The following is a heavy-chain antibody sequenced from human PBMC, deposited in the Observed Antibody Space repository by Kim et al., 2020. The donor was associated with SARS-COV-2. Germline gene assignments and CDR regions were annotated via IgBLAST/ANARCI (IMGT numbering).Heavy chain of an antibody. CDR1: AGTFSSYA. J-gene: IGHJ6*04. D-gene: IGHD3-22*01. CDR2: IIPIFGTA. V-gene: IGHV1-69*13. Sequence: SVKVSCKASAGTFSSYAISWVRQAPGQGLEWMGGIIPIFGTANYAQKFKGRATITADESTSTAHMELSSRRSEDTAVYYCTSTRRYYYDSSGYGFGMDVWGKGTTVTASS. CDR3: TSTRRYYYDSSGYGFGMDV.